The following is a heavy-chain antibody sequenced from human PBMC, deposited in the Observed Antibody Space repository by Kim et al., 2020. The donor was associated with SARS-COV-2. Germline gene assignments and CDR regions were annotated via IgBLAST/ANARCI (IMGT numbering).Heavy chain of an antibody. J-gene: IGHJ6*02. D-gene: IGHD2-15*01. CDR1: GYTFTSYA. CDR3: ARFRSTNPTNYYYYYGMDV. Sequence: ASVKVSCKASGYTFTSYAMHWVRQAPGQRLEWMGWINAGNGNTKYSQKFQGRVTITRDTSASTAYMELSSLRSEDTAVYYCARFRSTNPTNYYYYYGMDVWGQGTTVTVSS. V-gene: IGHV1-3*01. CDR2: INAGNGNT.